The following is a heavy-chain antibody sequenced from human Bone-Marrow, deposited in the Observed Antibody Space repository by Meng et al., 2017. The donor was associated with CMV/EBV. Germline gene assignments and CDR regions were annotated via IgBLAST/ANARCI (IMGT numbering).Heavy chain of an antibody. J-gene: IGHJ6*02. D-gene: IGHD2-21*01. CDR2: ISAYNGNT. CDR1: GYTFTSYG. V-gene: IGHV1-18*01. Sequence: ASVKVSCKASGYTFTSYGISWVRQAPGQGLEWMGWISAYNGNTNYAQKLQGRVTMTTDTSTSTAYMELRSLGSDDTAVYYCARPVVDYGMDVWGQGTTVTVSS. CDR3: ARPVVDYGMDV.